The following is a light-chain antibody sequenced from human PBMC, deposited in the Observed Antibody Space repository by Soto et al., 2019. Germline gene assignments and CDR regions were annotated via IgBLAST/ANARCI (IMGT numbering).Light chain of an antibody. J-gene: IGLJ1*01. Sequence: QSVLTQPASVSGSPGQSITISCTGTSSDIGAYNFVSWYQQHPGKAPKLMLYEVSNRPSGISDRFSGSKSGNTASLAISGLQAEDEADYYCKSYTRSSTYVFGTGTKLTVL. CDR3: KSYTRSSTYV. CDR1: SSDIGAYNF. CDR2: EVS. V-gene: IGLV2-14*01.